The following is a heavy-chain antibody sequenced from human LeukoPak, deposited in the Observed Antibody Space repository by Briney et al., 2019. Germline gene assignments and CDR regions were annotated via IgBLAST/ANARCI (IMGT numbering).Heavy chain of an antibody. J-gene: IGHJ4*02. Sequence: KTSETLSLTCTVSGASTRSNNYYWAWIRQPPGKGLEWIGEIYHSGSTNYNPSLKSRVTISVDTSKNQFSLKLSSVTAADTAVYYCARLEQQLVQGFDYWGQGTLVTVSS. CDR2: IYHSGST. D-gene: IGHD6-13*01. V-gene: IGHV4-39*07. CDR3: ARLEQQLVQGFDY. CDR1: GASTRSNNYY.